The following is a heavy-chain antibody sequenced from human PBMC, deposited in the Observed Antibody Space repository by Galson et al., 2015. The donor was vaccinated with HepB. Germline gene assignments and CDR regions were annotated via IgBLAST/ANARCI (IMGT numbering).Heavy chain of an antibody. CDR3: ARDRGYDILTFNP. J-gene: IGHJ5*02. CDR1: GYTFSNYG. D-gene: IGHD3-9*01. Sequence: SVKVSCKASGYTFSNYGITWVRQAPGQGLEWMGWISAHNGNTNSAQKLQGRVTMTTDTSTSTAYMELRSLRSDDTAVYYCARDRGYDILTFNPWGQGTLVTVSS. CDR2: ISAHNGNT. V-gene: IGHV1-18*04.